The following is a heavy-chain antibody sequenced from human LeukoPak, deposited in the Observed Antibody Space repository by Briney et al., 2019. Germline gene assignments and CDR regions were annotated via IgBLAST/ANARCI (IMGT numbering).Heavy chain of an antibody. V-gene: IGHV4-61*02. D-gene: IGHD3-10*01. Sequence: PSQTLSLTCTVSRGSISSGNYYWSWIRQPAGKGLEWIGRFHTRGSTNYNPSLKSRVIISVDTSKNQFSLKLSSVTAADTAVYYCAGGEHYCGSGSSDGDRFDYWGQGTLVTVSS. CDR1: RGSISSGNYY. CDR2: FHTRGST. CDR3: AGGEHYCGSGSSDGDRFDY. J-gene: IGHJ4*02.